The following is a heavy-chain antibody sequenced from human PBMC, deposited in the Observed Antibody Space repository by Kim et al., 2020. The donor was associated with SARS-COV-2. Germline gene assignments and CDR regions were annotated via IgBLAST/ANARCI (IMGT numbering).Heavy chain of an antibody. D-gene: IGHD2-2*01. V-gene: IGHV1-18*01. J-gene: IGHJ4*02. CDR1: GYTFSTYG. Sequence: ASVKVSCKASGYTFSTYGISWVRQAPGQGLEWMGWISTHNGNTNYAQKFQGRVTLTTDTSTSTAYVELRSLRSDDTAVYYCARDALRYCGSTSYQMALYWGQGDLGTVSS. CDR2: ISTHNGNT. CDR3: ARDALRYCGSTSYQMALY.